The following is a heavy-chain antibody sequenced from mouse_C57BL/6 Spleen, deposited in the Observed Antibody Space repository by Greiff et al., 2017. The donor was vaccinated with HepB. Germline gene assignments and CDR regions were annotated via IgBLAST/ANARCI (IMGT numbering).Heavy chain of an antibody. V-gene: IGHV3-6*01. CDR1: GYSITSGYY. Sequence: EVKLVESGPGLVKPSQSLSLTCSVTGYSITSGYYWNWIRQFPGNNLEWMGYISYDGSNNYNPSLKNRISITRDTSKNQFFLKLNSVTTEDTATYYCARGGLDWTTRFAYWGQGTLVTVSA. CDR2: ISYDGSN. D-gene: IGHD1-1*01. J-gene: IGHJ3*01. CDR3: ARGGLDWTTRFAY.